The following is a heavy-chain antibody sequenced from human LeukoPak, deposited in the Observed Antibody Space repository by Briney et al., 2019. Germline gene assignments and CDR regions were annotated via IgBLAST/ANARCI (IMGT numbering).Heavy chain of an antibody. CDR3: ARDRGYSSSCYYFDY. Sequence: SETLSLTCTVSGGSISSYYWSWIRQPAGKGLEWIGRIYTSGSTKYNPSLKSRVTMSVDTSKNQFYLNLRSVTAADTAVYYCARDRGYSSSCYYFDYWGQGTLVTVSS. D-gene: IGHD6-13*01. CDR1: GGSISSYY. J-gene: IGHJ4*02. CDR2: IYTSGST. V-gene: IGHV4-4*07.